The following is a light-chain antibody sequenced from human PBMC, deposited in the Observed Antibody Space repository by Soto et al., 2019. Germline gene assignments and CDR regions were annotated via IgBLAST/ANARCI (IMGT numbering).Light chain of an antibody. CDR2: DAS. CDR1: QSVSSY. CDR3: QQRSNWPPLT. Sequence: EIVLTQSPATLSLSPGERATLSCRASQSVSSYLAWYQQKPGQAPMLLIYDASNRATGIPARFSGSGSGTDFTLTTSSLEPEDFAVYYCQQRSNWPPLTFGGGTKVEIK. J-gene: IGKJ4*01. V-gene: IGKV3-11*01.